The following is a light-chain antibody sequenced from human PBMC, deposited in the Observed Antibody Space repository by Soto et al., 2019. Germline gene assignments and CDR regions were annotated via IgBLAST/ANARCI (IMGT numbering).Light chain of an antibody. CDR1: SGINVVRYR. V-gene: IGLV5-39*01. Sequence: QPVLTQPTSLSASPGASARFTCTLRSGINVVRYRIYWFQQKPGSLPRYLLRYDSDSDKQQGSGVPSRFSGSKDASTNAGLLLISGLQSEDEADYYCAIWYTNTWVFGGGTQLTVL. CDR2: YDSDSDK. CDR3: AIWYTNTWV. J-gene: IGLJ3*02.